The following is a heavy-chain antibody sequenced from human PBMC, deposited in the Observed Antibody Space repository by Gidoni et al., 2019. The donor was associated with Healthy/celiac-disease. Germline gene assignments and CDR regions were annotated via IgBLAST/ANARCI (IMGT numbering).Heavy chain of an antibody. V-gene: IGHV4-39*01. D-gene: IGHD3-22*01. CDR1: GGSISSSSYY. Sequence: QLQLQESGPGLVKPSETLSLTCTVSGGSISSSSYYWGWIRQPPGKGLEWIGSIYYSGSTYYNPSLKSRVTISVDTSKNQFSLKLSSVTAADTAVYYCARPYYYDSSGYYDAFDIWGQGTMVTVSS. CDR2: IYYSGST. CDR3: ARPYYYDSSGYYDAFDI. J-gene: IGHJ3*02.